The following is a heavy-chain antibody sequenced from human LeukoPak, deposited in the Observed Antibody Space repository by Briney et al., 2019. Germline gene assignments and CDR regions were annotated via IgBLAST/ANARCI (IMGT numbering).Heavy chain of an antibody. J-gene: IGHJ3*02. V-gene: IGHV5-51*01. CDR3: ARLTGSYYSAFDI. D-gene: IGHD1-26*01. CDR2: IYPGDSDT. Sequence: GESLKISCKVSGYSFPNYWIDWVRQMPGKGLEWMNIIYPGDSDTRYSPSFQGQVTISADKSNNTAYLQWSSLKASDTAMYYCARLTGSYYSAFDIWGQGTMVTVSS. CDR1: GYSFPNYW.